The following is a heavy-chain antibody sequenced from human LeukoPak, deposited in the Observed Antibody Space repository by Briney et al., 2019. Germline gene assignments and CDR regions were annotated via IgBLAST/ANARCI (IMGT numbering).Heavy chain of an antibody. V-gene: IGHV1-46*01. CDR1: GYTFTSYC. D-gene: IGHD5-18*01. Sequence: GASVKVSCKASGYTFTSYCMHWVRQAPGQGLEWMGIINPSGGSTSYAQKFQGRVTMTRDTSTSTVYMELSSLRSEDTAVYYCARVLGGRWLDYWGQGTLVTVSS. CDR3: ARVLGGRWLDY. CDR2: INPSGGST. J-gene: IGHJ4*02.